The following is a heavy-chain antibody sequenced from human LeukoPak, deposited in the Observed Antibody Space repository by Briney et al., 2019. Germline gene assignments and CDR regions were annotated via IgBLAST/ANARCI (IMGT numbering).Heavy chain of an antibody. V-gene: IGHV4-4*07. CDR3: ARDLGTTGEVKFDP. CDR2: IYVTGST. Sequence: SETLSLTCTVSGASISSYYWSWIRQPAGKALEWIGRIYVTGSTTYNPSLESRVTMSLDTSKNHFSLKLRSVTAADTAVYYCARDLGTTGEVKFDPWGQGTLVTVSS. CDR1: GASISSYY. J-gene: IGHJ5*02. D-gene: IGHD1-7*01.